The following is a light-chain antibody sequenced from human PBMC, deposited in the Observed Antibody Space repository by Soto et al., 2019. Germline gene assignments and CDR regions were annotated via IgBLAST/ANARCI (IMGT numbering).Light chain of an antibody. V-gene: IGLV2-14*01. CDR3: SSYTSSSTLFDV. CDR1: SSDVGDYDY. J-gene: IGLJ1*01. CDR2: EVS. Sequence: QSAVTQPASVSGSPGQSITISRTGTSSDVGDYDYVSWYQHHPGKAPKLLIYEVSNRPSGVSNRYSGSKSGNTASLTISGLQADDEADYYCSSYTSSSTLFDVFATGTKVTVL.